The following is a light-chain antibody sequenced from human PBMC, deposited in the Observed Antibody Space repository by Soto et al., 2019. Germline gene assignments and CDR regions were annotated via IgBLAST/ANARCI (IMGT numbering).Light chain of an antibody. J-gene: IGKJ3*01. V-gene: IGKV3-15*01. CDR1: QSVSSN. CDR2: GAS. Sequence: EIVMTQSPATLSVSPGERATLSCRASQSVSSNLAWYQQKPGQAPRLLIYGASTRATGIPARFSGSGSGTEFTLTISSLQSEDFAVYYCQQYNNWPPTDFTFGPGTKVDIK. CDR3: QQYNNWPPTDFT.